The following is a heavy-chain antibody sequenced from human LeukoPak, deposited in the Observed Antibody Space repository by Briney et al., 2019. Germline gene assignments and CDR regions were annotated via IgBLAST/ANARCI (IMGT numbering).Heavy chain of an antibody. CDR3: ARDLPAGGRKVRVGYFDY. Sequence: PSETLSLTCTVSGGSISSSSYYWGRIRQPPGKGLEWIGSIYYSGSTYYNPSLKSRVTISVDTSKNQFSLKLSSVTAADTAVYYCARDLPAGGRKVRVGYFDYWGQGTLVTVSS. CDR1: GGSISSSSYY. D-gene: IGHD3-10*01. J-gene: IGHJ4*02. CDR2: IYYSGST. V-gene: IGHV4-39*07.